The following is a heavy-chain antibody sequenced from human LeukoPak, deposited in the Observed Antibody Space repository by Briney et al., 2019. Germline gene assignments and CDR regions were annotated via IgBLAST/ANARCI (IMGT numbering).Heavy chain of an antibody. V-gene: IGHV5-51*01. CDR1: GYSFTSYW. J-gene: IGHJ4*02. CDR3: ARQTLAYGSGSTLATHFDY. D-gene: IGHD3-10*01. CDR2: IYPGDSDT. Sequence: GESLKISCKGSGYSFTSYWIGWVRQMPGKGLEWMGIIYPGDSDTRYSPSFQGQVTISADKSISTAYLQWSSLKASDTAMYYCARQTLAYGSGSTLATHFDYWGQGTLVTVSS.